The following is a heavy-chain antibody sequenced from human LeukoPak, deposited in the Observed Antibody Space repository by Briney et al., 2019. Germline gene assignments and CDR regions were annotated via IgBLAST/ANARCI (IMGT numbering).Heavy chain of an antibody. CDR2: IRYDGSNK. J-gene: IGHJ4*02. V-gene: IGHV3-30*02. D-gene: IGHD5-18*01. CDR3: ARHLSGVTGYTYGRGIDY. Sequence: PGGSLRLSCAASGFTLSDYYMSWIRQAPGKGLEWVAFIRYDGSNKYYADSVKGRFTISRDNSKNTLYLQMNSLRAEDTAVYYCARHLSGVTGYTYGRGIDYWGQGTLVTVSS. CDR1: GFTLSDYY.